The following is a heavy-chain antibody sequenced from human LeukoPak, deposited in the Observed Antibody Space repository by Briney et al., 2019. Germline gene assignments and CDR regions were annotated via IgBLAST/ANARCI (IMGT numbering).Heavy chain of an antibody. CDR1: GGSISSYY. V-gene: IGHV4-59*01. D-gene: IGHD7-27*01. Sequence: SETLCLTCTVSGGSISSYYWSWIRQPPGQGLEWIGYIYYIGTTSYSPSLKSRVSMSVDTSKNQFSLKLTSVTAADTAVYYCARNYWGYNWFDPWGQGTLVTVSS. CDR3: ARNYWGYNWFDP. CDR2: IYYIGTT. J-gene: IGHJ5*02.